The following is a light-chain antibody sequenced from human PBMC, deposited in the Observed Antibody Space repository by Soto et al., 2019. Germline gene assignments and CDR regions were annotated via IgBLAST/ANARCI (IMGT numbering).Light chain of an antibody. Sequence: QSALTQPASVSGSLGQSITISCTGTSSDFGGYNYVSWYQQHPGIAPKLMVYDVSNRPSGVSNRFSGSKSGNTATLTISGLQAEDEADYYCSSYRSSSTSYVFATGTKVTVL. CDR1: SSDFGGYNY. V-gene: IGLV2-14*01. CDR3: SSYRSSSTSYV. CDR2: DVS. J-gene: IGLJ1*01.